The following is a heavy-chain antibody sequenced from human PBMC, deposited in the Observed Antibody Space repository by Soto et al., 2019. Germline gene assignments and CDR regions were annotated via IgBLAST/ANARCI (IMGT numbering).Heavy chain of an antibody. V-gene: IGHV1-69*06. Sequence: SSVKVSGKASGGTFSSYAISWVRPAPGQGLEWMGGLIPIFGTANSAQKFQGRVTITADKSTSTAYMELSSLRSEDTAVYYGTRDLFLTAMVRRLKTGYGMDVWGQGTTVPVSS. J-gene: IGHJ6*02. CDR2: LIPIFGTA. CDR3: TRDLFLTAMVRRLKTGYGMDV. CDR1: GGTFSSYA. D-gene: IGHD5-18*01.